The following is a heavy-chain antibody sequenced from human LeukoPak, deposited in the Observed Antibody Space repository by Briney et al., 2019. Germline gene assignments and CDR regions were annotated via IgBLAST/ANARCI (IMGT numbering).Heavy chain of an antibody. V-gene: IGHV1-2*06. D-gene: IGHD2-2*01. Sequence: ASVKVSCKASGYTFTGYYMHWVRQAPGQGPEWMGRINPNSGGTNYAQKLQGRVTMTRDTSISTAYMELSRLRSDDTAVYYCARGQIRTYCSSTSCHYNWFDPWGQGTLVTVSS. CDR1: GYTFTGYY. CDR3: ARGQIRTYCSSTSCHYNWFDP. CDR2: INPNSGGT. J-gene: IGHJ5*02.